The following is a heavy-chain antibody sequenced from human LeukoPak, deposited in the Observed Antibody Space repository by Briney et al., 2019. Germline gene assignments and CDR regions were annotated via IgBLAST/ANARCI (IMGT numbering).Heavy chain of an antibody. Sequence: GGSLRLSCAASGLTFSSYAMSWVPQAPGKGLEWASAISGSGGSTYYADSVKGRFTISRDNSKNTLYLQMNSLRAEDTAVYYCAKMGLKQWPYNYFDYWGQGTLVTVSS. CDR2: ISGSGGST. CDR3: AKMGLKQWPYNYFDY. CDR1: GLTFSSYA. J-gene: IGHJ4*02. D-gene: IGHD6-19*01. V-gene: IGHV3-23*01.